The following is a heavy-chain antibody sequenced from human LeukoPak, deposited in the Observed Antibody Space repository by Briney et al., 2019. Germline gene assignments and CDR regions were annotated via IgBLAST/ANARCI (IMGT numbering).Heavy chain of an antibody. V-gene: IGHV3-11*01. CDR2: ISSSGSTI. J-gene: IGHJ6*03. Sequence: RGSLRLSCEASGFTFSDYYMSWIRKAPGKGLEWVSYISSSGSTIYYADSVKGRFTISRDNAKNSLYLQMNSLRAEDTAVYYCARWSAAGTSRYYMDVWGKGTTVTVSS. CDR3: ARWSAAGTSRYYMDV. D-gene: IGHD6-13*01. CDR1: GFTFSDYY.